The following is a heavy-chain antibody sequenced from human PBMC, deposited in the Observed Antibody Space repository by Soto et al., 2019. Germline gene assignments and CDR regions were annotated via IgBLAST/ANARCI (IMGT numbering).Heavy chain of an antibody. D-gene: IGHD3-9*01. V-gene: IGHV3-23*01. CDR2: GSGGST. CDR3: AFEWYGDPRDLHSSHSGGSTDV. J-gene: IGHJ6*02. Sequence: GSGGSTYYADSVKGRSTISRDNSKNTLYLQMNSLRAEDTAVYYCAFEWYGDPRDLHSSHSGGSTDVSGQ.